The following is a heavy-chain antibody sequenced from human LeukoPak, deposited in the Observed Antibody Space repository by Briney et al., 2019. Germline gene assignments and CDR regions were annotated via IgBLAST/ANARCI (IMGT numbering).Heavy chain of an antibody. J-gene: IGHJ4*02. V-gene: IGHV1-2*02. D-gene: IGHD4-17*01. CDR2: IYPNSGGT. CDR3: ARVVGFGDYPFDY. CDR1: GYTFSGHY. Sequence: ASVKVSCKASGYTFSGHYMHWVRQAPGRGLEWMGWIYPNSGGTNYAQKFQGRVTMTRDTSISTAYMELRRLKSDDTAIYYCARVVGFGDYPFDYWGQGTLVTVSS.